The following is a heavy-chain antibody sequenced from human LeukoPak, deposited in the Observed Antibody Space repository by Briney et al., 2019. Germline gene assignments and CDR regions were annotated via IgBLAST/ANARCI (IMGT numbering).Heavy chain of an antibody. D-gene: IGHD3-16*02. Sequence: SQTLSLTCTVSGGSISSGDYYWSWIRQPPGKGLEWIGYIYYSGSTDYNPSLKSRVTISVDTSKKQFSLKLSSVTAAVTAVYYCARADYDYVWGSYRYYYFGYWGQGTLVTVSS. CDR1: GGSISSGDYY. CDR2: IYYSGST. V-gene: IGHV4-30-4*01. CDR3: ARADYDYVWGSYRYYYFGY. J-gene: IGHJ4*02.